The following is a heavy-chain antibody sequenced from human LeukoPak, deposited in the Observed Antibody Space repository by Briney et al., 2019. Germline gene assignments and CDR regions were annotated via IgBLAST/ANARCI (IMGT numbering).Heavy chain of an antibody. CDR3: ARVSASCEDY. D-gene: IGHD2-2*01. CDR2: ISSSGSTI. Sequence: GGSLRLSCAASGFTFSSYRMNWVRQAPGKGLEWVSYISSSGSTIYYADSVKGRFTISRDNAKNSLSLQMNSLRVEDTAVYYCARVSASCEDYWGQGTLVTVSS. J-gene: IGHJ4*02. CDR1: GFTFSSYR. V-gene: IGHV3-48*03.